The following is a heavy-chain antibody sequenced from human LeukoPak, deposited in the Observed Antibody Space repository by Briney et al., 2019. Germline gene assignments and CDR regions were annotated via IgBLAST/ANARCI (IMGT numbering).Heavy chain of an antibody. J-gene: IGHJ3*02. Sequence: PVGSPRVSCTDSGFTFDDYYITWIRQAPGKGLDWVAYISSSGTATYYADSVKGRFTISRDNAKNSLYLQMDSLKAEDTAMYYCARPARSGIYYPDAFENWGQGTMVTVSS. V-gene: IGHV3-11*04. D-gene: IGHD3-10*01. CDR2: ISSSGTAT. CDR3: ARPARSGIYYPDAFEN. CDR1: GFTFDDYY.